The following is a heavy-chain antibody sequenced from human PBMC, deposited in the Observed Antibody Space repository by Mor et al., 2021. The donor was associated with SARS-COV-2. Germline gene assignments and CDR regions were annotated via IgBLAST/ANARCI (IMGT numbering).Heavy chain of an antibody. CDR2: INHSGST. D-gene: IGHD6-25*01. CDR3: ARVGAATFMGRNQSKYRNLPDY. J-gene: IGHJ4*02. V-gene: IGHV4-34*01. Sequence: GLEWIGEINHSGSTNYNPSLKSRVTISVDTSKNQFSLKLSSVTAADTAVYYCARVGAATFMGRNQSKYRNLPDYWGQGTLVTV.